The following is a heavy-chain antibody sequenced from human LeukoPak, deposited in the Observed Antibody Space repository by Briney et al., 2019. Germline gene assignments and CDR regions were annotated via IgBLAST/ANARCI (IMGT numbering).Heavy chain of an antibody. Sequence: NTSETLSLTCTVSGGSISSGGYHWSWIRQHPGKGLEWIGYIYYSGSTYYNPSLKSRVTISVDTSKNQFSLKLSSVTAADTAVYYCARTNDYGDYGPLGYWGQGTLVNVSS. CDR3: ARTNDYGDYGPLGY. CDR1: GGSISSGGYH. D-gene: IGHD4-17*01. V-gene: IGHV4-31*03. J-gene: IGHJ4*02. CDR2: IYYSGST.